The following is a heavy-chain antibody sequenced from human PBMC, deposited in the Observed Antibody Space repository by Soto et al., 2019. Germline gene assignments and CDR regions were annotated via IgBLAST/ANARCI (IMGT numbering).Heavy chain of an antibody. CDR3: ASRCSSTRCLAL. CDR2: ISGYNGNT. J-gene: IGHJ2*01. D-gene: IGHD2-2*01. CDR1: GYTFTSYG. V-gene: IGHV1-18*01. Sequence: QVQLVQSGAEVKKPGASVKVSCKASGYTFTSYGICWVRQAPGQGLEWMGWISGYNGNTNYAQNLQGRVTMTTDTSTSTVDMALRSLRADDTAGYYCASRCSSTRCLALWGRGTLVLVSS.